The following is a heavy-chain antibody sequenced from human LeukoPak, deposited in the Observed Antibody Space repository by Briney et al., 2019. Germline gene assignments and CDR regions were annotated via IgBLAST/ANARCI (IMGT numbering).Heavy chain of an antibody. D-gene: IGHD3-10*01. Sequence: GGSLRLSCAASGFTFSSYAMHWVRQAPGKGLEWVAVISYDGGITNYADSVKGRFAISRDNSKNTLYLQLNSLRAEDAAVYYCARDSTYYYASGSSGPHYFDYWGQGTLVTVSS. V-gene: IGHV3-30*01. CDR1: GFTFSSYA. J-gene: IGHJ4*02. CDR2: ISYDGGIT. CDR3: ARDSTYYYASGSSGPHYFDY.